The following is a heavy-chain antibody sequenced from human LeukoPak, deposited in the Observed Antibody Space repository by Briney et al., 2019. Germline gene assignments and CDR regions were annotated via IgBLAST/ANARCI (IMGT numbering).Heavy chain of an antibody. CDR3: ARDNSIHERGWWFDP. Sequence: ASVKVSCKASGYSFTSHYMHWVRQAPGQGLEWMGLINPRGTSTIYAEKFQGRIIMNRDMSTTTDYMELSSLKSDDTAVYYCARDNSIHERGWWFDPWGQGTLVTVSS. CDR1: GYSFTSHY. D-gene: IGHD4-23*01. J-gene: IGHJ5*02. V-gene: IGHV1-46*01. CDR2: INPRGTST.